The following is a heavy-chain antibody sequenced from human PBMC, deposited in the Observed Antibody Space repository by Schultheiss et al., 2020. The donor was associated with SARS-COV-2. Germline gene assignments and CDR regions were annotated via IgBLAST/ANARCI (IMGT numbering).Heavy chain of an antibody. CDR3: ARGEQLTTPYYYYGMDV. D-gene: IGHD4-11*01. CDR1: GGTFSSYA. CDR2: IIPIFGTA. J-gene: IGHJ6*02. Sequence: SVKVSCKASGGTFSSYAISWVRQAPGQGLELMGGIIPIFGTANYAQKFQGRVTITADESTSTAYMELSSLRSEDTAVYYCARGEQLTTPYYYYGMDVWGQGTTVTVSS. V-gene: IGHV1-69*13.